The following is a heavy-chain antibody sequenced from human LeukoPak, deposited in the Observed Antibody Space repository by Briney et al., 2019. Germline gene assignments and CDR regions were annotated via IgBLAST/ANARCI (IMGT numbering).Heavy chain of an antibody. J-gene: IGHJ4*02. V-gene: IGHV3-48*02. CDR1: GFTFSSCS. CDR3: ARDPHIAAAGTIFDY. D-gene: IGHD6-13*01. CDR2: ISSSSSTI. Sequence: GGSLRLSRAVSGFTFSSCSMNWVRQAPGKGLEWVSYISSSSSTIYYADSVKGRFTISRDNAKNSLYLQMNSLRDEDSAVYYCARDPHIAAAGTIFDYWGQGTLVTVSS.